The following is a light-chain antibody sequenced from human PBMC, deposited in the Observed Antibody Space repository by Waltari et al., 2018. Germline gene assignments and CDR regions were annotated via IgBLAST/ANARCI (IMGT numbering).Light chain of an antibody. J-gene: IGLJ3*02. CDR2: EGD. CDR1: SSSIGDSNV. Sequence: QSALTQPASVSGSPGQSITISCTGASSSIGDSNVVSWYQQHPGKAPKLMIYEGDKRPSGVSTRFSGSKSGNMASLTISGLQAEDEADYYCCSYATSSPWVFGGGTKVTVL. V-gene: IGLV2-23*01. CDR3: CSYATSSPWV.